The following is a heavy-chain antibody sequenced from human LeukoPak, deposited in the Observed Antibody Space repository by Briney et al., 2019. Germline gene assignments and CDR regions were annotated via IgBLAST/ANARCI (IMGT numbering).Heavy chain of an antibody. D-gene: IGHD3-22*01. Sequence: ASVKVSCKASGYTFTGYYMHWVRQAPGQGLEWMGRINPNSGGTNYAQKFQGRVTMTRDTSISTAYMELSRLRSDDTAVYYCATPTYYYDSSGYQHWGQGTLSPSPQ. CDR2: INPNSGGT. CDR1: GYTFTGYY. CDR3: ATPTYYYDSSGYQH. J-gene: IGHJ1*01. V-gene: IGHV1-2*06.